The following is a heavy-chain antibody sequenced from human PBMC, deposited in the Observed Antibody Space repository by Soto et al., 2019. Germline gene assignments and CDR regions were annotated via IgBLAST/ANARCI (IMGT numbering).Heavy chain of an antibody. V-gene: IGHV1-2*02. CDR3: ARPSTVYAFWSGFFQRLDFGH. Sequence: QVQLVQSGGEVKKPGASVKVSCKTSGYTFIDYYVHWVRQAPGQGLEWMGWINPNSGGTNFAQKFQGRVTMTKDTSISTAYMELSRLRSDDTAVYYCARPSTVYAFWSGFFQRLDFGHWGQGTLVTVSS. CDR1: GYTFIDYY. J-gene: IGHJ4*02. D-gene: IGHD3-3*01. CDR2: INPNSGGT.